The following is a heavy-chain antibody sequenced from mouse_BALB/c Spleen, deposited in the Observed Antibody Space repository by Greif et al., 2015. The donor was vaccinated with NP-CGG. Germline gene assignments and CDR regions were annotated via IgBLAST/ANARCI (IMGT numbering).Heavy chain of an antibody. CDR2: ISYSGST. J-gene: IGHJ2*01. Sequence: VQLQQSGPSLVKPSQTLSLTCSVTGDSITSGYWNWIRKFPGNKLEYMGYISYSGSTYYNPSLKSRISITRDTSKNXYYLQLNSVTTEDTATYYCARYYYGSSYYFDHWGQGTTLTVSS. CDR1: GDSITSGY. CDR3: ARYYYGSSYYFDH. D-gene: IGHD1-1*01. V-gene: IGHV3-8*02.